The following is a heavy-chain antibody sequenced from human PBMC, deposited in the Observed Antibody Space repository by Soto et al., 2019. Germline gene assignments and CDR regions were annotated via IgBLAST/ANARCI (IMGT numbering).Heavy chain of an antibody. CDR1: GYRFTNYW. CDR3: ARHEVGVYHMDV. Sequence: PGESLKISCMGSGYRFTNYWISWVRQMPGKGLEWMGRIDPSDSYTNYSPSFQGHVTISTDKSISTAYLQWSSLKASDTAMYYCARHEVGVYHMDVWGQGTSVTVSS. CDR2: IDPSDSYT. V-gene: IGHV5-10-1*01. D-gene: IGHD2-8*02. J-gene: IGHJ6*02.